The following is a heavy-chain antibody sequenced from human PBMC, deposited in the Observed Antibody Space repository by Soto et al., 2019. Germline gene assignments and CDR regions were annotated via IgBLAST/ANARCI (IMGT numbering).Heavy chain of an antibody. J-gene: IGHJ4*02. CDR2: INQDGSEK. CDR1: GFTFSDYW. Sequence: EVQLVESGGGLVQPGGSLRLSCAASGFTFSDYWMSWVRQAPGKGLEWVANINQDGSEKDYVDSVKGRFTVSRDNAKNSLYLQMNSLRAEDPAVYYCPRQMNYWGQGTLVTVSS. V-gene: IGHV3-7*05. CDR3: PRQMNY.